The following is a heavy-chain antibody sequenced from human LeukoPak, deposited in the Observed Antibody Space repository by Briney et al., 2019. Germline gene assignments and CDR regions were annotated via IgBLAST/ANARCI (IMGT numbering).Heavy chain of an antibody. CDR1: GFTFSSYA. J-gene: IGHJ4*02. CDR3: TRDYGDYVSSVF. D-gene: IGHD4-17*01. V-gene: IGHV3-30*04. Sequence: GGSLRLSCAASGFTFSSYAMHWARQAPSKGLEWVAVISSDGSNKYYTDSVKGRFTISRDNSKNTLYLQMNSLRVEDTAVYYCTRDYGDYVSSVFWGQGTLVAVSS. CDR2: ISSDGSNK.